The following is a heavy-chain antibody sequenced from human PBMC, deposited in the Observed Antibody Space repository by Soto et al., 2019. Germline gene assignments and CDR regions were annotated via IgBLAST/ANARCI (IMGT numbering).Heavy chain of an antibody. CDR1: GGSISSYY. V-gene: IGHV4-59*08. CDR2: IYYSGST. J-gene: IGHJ6*02. D-gene: IGHD3-22*01. Sequence: SETLSLTCTVSGGSISSYYWSWTRQPPGKGLEWIGYIYYSGSTNYNPSHKSRVTISVDTSKNQFSLKLSSVTAADTAVYYCARGSYYDSSGYYYYYYGMDVWGQGTTVTVSS. CDR3: ARGSYYDSSGYYYYYYGMDV.